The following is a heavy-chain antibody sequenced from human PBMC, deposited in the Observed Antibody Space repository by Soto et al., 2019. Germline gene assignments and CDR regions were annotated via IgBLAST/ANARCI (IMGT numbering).Heavy chain of an antibody. CDR3: ARDGIGGTVFRGYLDY. CDR1: GGIFHGYG. CDR2: IRFDGSNE. Sequence: QEQLVESGGGVVQPGTSLRLSCAVPGGIFHGYGMHWVRQAPGKGLEWVAIIRFDGSNEEYADSVKGRFTISRDNTKNTLYLKMNPLGAEDTDVYYCARDGIGGTVFRGYLDYWGRGTVVTVSS. D-gene: IGHD1-7*01. J-gene: IGHJ4*02. V-gene: IGHV3-33*01.